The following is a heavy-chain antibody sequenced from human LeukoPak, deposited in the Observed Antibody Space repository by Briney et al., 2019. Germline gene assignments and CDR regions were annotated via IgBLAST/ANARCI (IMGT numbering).Heavy chain of an antibody. CDR1: GFTFSSYA. D-gene: IGHD3-22*01. J-gene: IGHJ4*02. Sequence: PGGSLRLSCAASGFTFSSYAMSWVRQAPGKGLEWVSAISGSGGSTYYADSVKGRFTISRDNSKNTLYLQMNSLRAEDTAVYYCAKVRRYYDSSGHAEKVFDYWGQGTLVTVSS. CDR3: AKVRRYYDSSGHAEKVFDY. CDR2: ISGSGGST. V-gene: IGHV3-23*01.